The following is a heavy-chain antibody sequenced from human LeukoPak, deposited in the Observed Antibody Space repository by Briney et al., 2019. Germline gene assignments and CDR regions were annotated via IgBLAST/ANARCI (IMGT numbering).Heavy chain of an antibody. D-gene: IGHD2-15*01. V-gene: IGHV3-21*01. J-gene: IGHJ4*02. CDR1: GFTFSSYS. Sequence: PGGSLRLSCAASGFTFSSYSMNWVRQAPGKGLEWVSSISSSSSYIYYADSVKGRFTISRGNAKNSLYLQMNSLRAEDTAVYYWARGGGSYFDYWGQGTLVTVSA. CDR2: ISSSSSYI. CDR3: ARGGGSYFDY.